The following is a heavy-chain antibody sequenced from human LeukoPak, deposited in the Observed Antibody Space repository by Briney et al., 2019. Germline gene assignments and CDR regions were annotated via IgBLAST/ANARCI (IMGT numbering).Heavy chain of an antibody. CDR1: GFTFSSYA. Sequence: GGSLRLSCAASGFTFSSYAMSWVRQAPGKGLEWVSAISGSGGSTYYADSVKGRFAISRDNSKNTLYLQMNSLRAEDTAVYYCAKVYEPITQAFDIWGQGTMVTVSS. CDR3: AKVYEPITQAFDI. D-gene: IGHD2/OR15-2a*01. J-gene: IGHJ3*02. V-gene: IGHV3-23*01. CDR2: ISGSGGST.